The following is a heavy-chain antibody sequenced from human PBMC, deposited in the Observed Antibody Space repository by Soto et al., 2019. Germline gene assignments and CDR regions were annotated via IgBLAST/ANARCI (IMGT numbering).Heavy chain of an antibody. CDR2: ISAYNGNT. Sequence: GASVKVSCKASGYTFTSYGISWVRQAPGQGLEWMGWISAYNGNTNYAQKLQGRVTMTTDTSTSTAYMELRSLGSDDTAVYYCAREILLGHNWNDASNWFDPWGQGTLVTVSS. J-gene: IGHJ5*02. CDR3: AREILLGHNWNDASNWFDP. CDR1: GYTFTSYG. D-gene: IGHD1-1*01. V-gene: IGHV1-18*01.